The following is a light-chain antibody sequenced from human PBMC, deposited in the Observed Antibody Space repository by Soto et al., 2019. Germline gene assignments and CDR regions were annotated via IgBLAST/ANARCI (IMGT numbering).Light chain of an antibody. V-gene: IGKV1-17*03. CDR3: LQYLTYPWT. Sequence: DIQMTQSPSAMSASVGDRVTITCRASQGISNYLAWFQQKPGKVPKRLIYAASSLQSGVPSTFNGNGSGTEFALTVSSLHPDDFATYYCLQYLTYPWTFGQGTKVDIK. CDR1: QGISNY. J-gene: IGKJ1*01. CDR2: AAS.